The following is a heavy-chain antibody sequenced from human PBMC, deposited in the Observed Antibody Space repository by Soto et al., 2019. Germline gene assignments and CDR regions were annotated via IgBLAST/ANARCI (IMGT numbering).Heavy chain of an antibody. CDR2: INEGGSEK. J-gene: IGHJ4*02. D-gene: IGHD6-13*01. CDR1: GFTFSSYW. V-gene: IGHV3-7*01. Sequence: DVQLVEPGGDLVQPGGSLRLSCAASGFTFSSYWMTWVRQAPGKGLEWVANINEGGSEKNSVDSVKGRFSISRDNAKNSLYLQMNSLRAEDTAVYYCARGGSWYGYWGQGTLVTVSS. CDR3: ARGGSWYGY.